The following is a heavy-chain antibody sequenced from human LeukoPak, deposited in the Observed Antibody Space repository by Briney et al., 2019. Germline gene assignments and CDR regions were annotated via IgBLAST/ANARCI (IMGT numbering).Heavy chain of an antibody. D-gene: IGHD6-19*01. CDR3: ARDSGVAVAGTGWFDP. V-gene: IGHV3-11*06. Sequence: GGSLRLSCAASGFTFSDYYKSWIRQAPGKGLEWVSYVSSSSSYTNYADSVKGRFTISRDNAKNSLYLQMNSLRAEDTAVYYCARDSGVAVAGTGWFDPWGQGTLVTVSS. J-gene: IGHJ5*02. CDR2: VSSSSSYT. CDR1: GFTFSDYY.